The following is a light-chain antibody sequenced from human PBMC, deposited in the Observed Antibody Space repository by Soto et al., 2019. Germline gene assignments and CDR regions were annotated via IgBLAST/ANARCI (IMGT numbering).Light chain of an antibody. CDR1: SNDVGGYNY. V-gene: IGLV2-8*01. CDR2: EVN. J-gene: IGLJ1*01. Sequence: SVLSQPPYASGSPGQSVTISCTRTSNDVGGYNYVSWYQQHPGKAPKLMIYEVNKRPSGVPDRFSGSKSGNTASLTVSGLQAEDEADYYCSSFAVSNSFVFGTGTKVTVL. CDR3: SSFAVSNSFV.